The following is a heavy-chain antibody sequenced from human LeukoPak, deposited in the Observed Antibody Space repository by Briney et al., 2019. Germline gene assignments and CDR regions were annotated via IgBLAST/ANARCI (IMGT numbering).Heavy chain of an antibody. CDR2: IFRTGST. CDR3: ASRRLGGNSAGSAPIDY. CDR1: GGSIGSGIYS. J-gene: IGHJ4*02. D-gene: IGHD4-23*01. Sequence: PSETLSLTCSVSGGSIGSGIYSWSWIRQPPGKGLEWIGYIFRTGSTSYNPSLKSRVTISVDTSKNQFSLKLSSVTAADTAVYYCASRRLGGNSAGSAPIDYWGQGTLVTVSS. V-gene: IGHV4-30-2*01.